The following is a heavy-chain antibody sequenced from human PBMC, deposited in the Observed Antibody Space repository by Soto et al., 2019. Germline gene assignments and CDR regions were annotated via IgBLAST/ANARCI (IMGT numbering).Heavy chain of an antibody. V-gene: IGHV3-23*01. CDR3: AKEGFEDSGRYYYVSYYYGMCV. D-gene: IGHD3-22*01. J-gene: IGHJ6*02. CDR2: ISGSGGST. Sequence: EVQLLESGGGLVQPGGSLRLSCAASGFTFSSYAMSWVRQAPGKGLEWVSAISGSGGSTYYADSVKGRFTISRDNSKNALYLQMNSLRAQDTAVNYCAKEGFEDSGRYYYVSYYYGMCVWGQGTTVTVS. CDR1: GFTFSSYA.